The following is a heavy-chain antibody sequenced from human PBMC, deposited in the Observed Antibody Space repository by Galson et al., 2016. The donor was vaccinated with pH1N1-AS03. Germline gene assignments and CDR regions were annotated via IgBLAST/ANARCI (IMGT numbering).Heavy chain of an antibody. D-gene: IGHD1-26*01. CDR2: ISYDGGDK. Sequence: SLRLSCAASGFTFSTHTMHWVRQAPGKGLEWVAAISYDGGDKFYADSVKGRFTISRDNSKNTLYLQVNSLRAEDTAVYYCAREKINVRADYYGMDVWDQGTTVTVSS. V-gene: IGHV3-30-3*01. CDR1: GFTFSTHT. CDR3: AREKINVRADYYGMDV. J-gene: IGHJ6*02.